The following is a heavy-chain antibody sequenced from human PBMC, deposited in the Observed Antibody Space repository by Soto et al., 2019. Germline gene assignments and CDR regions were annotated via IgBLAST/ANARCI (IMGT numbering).Heavy chain of an antibody. CDR3: ARGRSGSVIGVAYFDY. CDR2: IYHSGST. V-gene: IGHV4-30-2*01. D-gene: IGHD3-3*01. CDR1: GGSISSGGYS. Sequence: PSETLSLTCAVSGGSISSGGYSWSWIRQPPGKGLEWIGYIYHSGSTYYNPSLKSRVTISVDRSKNQFSLKLSSVTAADTAVYYCARGRSGSVIGVAYFDYWGQGTLVTVSS. J-gene: IGHJ4*02.